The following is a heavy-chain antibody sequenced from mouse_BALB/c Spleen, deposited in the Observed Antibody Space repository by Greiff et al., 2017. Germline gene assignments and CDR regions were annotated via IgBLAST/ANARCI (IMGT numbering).Heavy chain of an antibody. CDR3: TRGGEKVRRDWYFDV. CDR1: GYTFTSYW. V-gene: IGHV1-69*02. D-gene: IGHD2-14*01. J-gene: IGHJ1*01. CDR2: IYPSDSYT. Sequence: VQLQQPGAELVRPGASVKLSCKASGYTFTSYWINWVKQRPGQGLEWIGNIYPSDSYTNYNQKFKDKATLTVDKSSSTAYMQLSSPTSEDSAVYYCTRGGEKVRRDWYFDVWGAGTTVTVSS.